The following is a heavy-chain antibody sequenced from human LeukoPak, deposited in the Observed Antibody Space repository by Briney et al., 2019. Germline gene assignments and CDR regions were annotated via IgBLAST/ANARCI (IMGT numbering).Heavy chain of an antibody. CDR3: AELGITMIGGV. V-gene: IGHV3-23*01. CDR1: GFPLSSHA. J-gene: IGHJ6*04. D-gene: IGHD3-10*02. Sequence: GGSLRLSCAASGFPLSSHAMSWVRQAPGKGLEWVSAISGSGGSTYYADSVKGRFTISRDNAKNSLYLQMNSLRAEDTAVYYCAELGITMIGGVWGKGTTVTISS. CDR2: ISGSGGST.